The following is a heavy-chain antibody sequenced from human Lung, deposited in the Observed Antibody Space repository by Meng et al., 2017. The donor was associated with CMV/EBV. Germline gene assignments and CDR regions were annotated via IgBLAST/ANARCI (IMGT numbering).Heavy chain of an antibody. CDR3: ARQYSSSYYSYY. J-gene: IGHJ4*02. D-gene: IGHD6-6*01. Sequence: SETLSLXXGIYGGSLSGYYWSWIRQTPGKGLEWIGEIRHSGDITNYNPSLKSRVTISIDTSKKQFSLKLSAVTAADTAVYYCARQYSSSYYSYYWGQGTLVTVSS. V-gene: IGHV4-34*01. CDR2: IRHSGDIT. CDR1: GGSLSGYY.